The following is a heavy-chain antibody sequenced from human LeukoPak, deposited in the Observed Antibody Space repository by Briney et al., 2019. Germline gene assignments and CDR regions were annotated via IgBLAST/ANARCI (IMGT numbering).Heavy chain of an antibody. Sequence: SETLSLTCTVSGGSISSYYWSWIRQPPGKGLEWIGYIYYSGSTNYNPSLKSRVTISVDTSKNQFSLKLSSVTAADTAVYYCAKDPLYSSGWHNFDYWGQGTLVTVSS. D-gene: IGHD6-19*01. V-gene: IGHV4-59*01. CDR3: AKDPLYSSGWHNFDY. J-gene: IGHJ4*02. CDR1: GGSISSYY. CDR2: IYYSGST.